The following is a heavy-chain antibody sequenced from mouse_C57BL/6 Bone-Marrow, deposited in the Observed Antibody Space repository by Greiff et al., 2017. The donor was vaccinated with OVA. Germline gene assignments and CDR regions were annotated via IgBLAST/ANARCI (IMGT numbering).Heavy chain of an antibody. V-gene: IGHV5-4*01. J-gene: IGHJ2*01. D-gene: IGHD1-1*01. CDR2: ISDGGSYT. CDR1: GFTFSSYA. Sequence: DVHLVESGGGLVKPGGSLKLSCAASGFTFSSYAMSWVRQTPEKRLEWVATISDGGSYTYYPDNVKGRFTISRDNAKNNLYMQMSNLKSEDTAMDYCSRRGDWITTVVADYWGQGTTLTVSS. CDR3: SRRGDWITTVVADY.